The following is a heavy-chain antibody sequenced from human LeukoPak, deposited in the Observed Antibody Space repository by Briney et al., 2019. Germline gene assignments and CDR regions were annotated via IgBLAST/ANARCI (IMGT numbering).Heavy chain of an antibody. J-gene: IGHJ3*02. CDR1: GFTFDDYA. Sequence: GGSLRLSCAASGFTFDDYAMHWVRQAPGKGLEWVSGISWNSGSIGYADSVNGRFTISRDNAKNSLYLQMNSLRAEDMALYYCAKATRELDAFDIWGQGTMVTVSS. V-gene: IGHV3-9*03. CDR3: AKATRELDAFDI. CDR2: ISWNSGSI. D-gene: IGHD3-10*01.